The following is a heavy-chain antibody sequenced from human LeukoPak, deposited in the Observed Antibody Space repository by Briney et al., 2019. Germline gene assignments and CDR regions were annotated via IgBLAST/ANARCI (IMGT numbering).Heavy chain of an antibody. V-gene: IGHV3-53*01. CDR1: GFTVSNNY. D-gene: IGHD2-15*01. CDR2: IYSDGST. J-gene: IGHJ4*02. CDR3: ARGGGGGSPFDY. Sequence: GGSLRLCCAVSGFTVSNNYMRWVRRAPGKGLAWVSVIYSDGSTYYADSVKGRFTISRDNSKNTLYLQMNSPRAEDTAVYYCARGGGGGSPFDYWGQGTLVTVSS.